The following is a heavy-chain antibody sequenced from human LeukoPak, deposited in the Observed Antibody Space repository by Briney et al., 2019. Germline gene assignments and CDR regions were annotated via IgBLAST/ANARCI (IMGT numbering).Heavy chain of an antibody. J-gene: IGHJ4*02. Sequence: GGSLRLSCAASGFTVSSNYMSWVRQAPGKGLEWVSLIYSGGSTYYTDSVKGRFTISRDNSKNTLYLQMNSLRAEDTAVCYCARSLDYWGQGTLVTVPS. D-gene: IGHD3-16*02. CDR3: ARSLDY. CDR2: IYSGGST. CDR1: GFTVSSNY. V-gene: IGHV3-53*01.